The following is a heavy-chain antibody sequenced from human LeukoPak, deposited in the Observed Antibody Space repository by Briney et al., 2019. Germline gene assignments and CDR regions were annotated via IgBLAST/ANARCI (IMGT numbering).Heavy chain of an antibody. J-gene: IGHJ6*03. V-gene: IGHV3-11*04. CDR2: ISSSGSTI. CDR3: ARCSLDYYYMDV. Sequence: GGPLRLSCAASGFTFSDYYMSWIRQAPGKGLEWVSYISSSGSTIYYADSVKGRFTISRDNTKNSLYLQMNSLRAEDTAVYYCARCSLDYYYMDVWGKGTTVTVSS. CDR1: GFTFSDYY. D-gene: IGHD6-13*01.